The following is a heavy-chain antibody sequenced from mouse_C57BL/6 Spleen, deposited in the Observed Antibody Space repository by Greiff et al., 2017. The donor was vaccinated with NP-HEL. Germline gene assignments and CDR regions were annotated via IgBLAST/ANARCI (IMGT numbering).Heavy chain of an antibody. CDR2: INYDGSST. D-gene: IGHD1-1*02. V-gene: IGHV5-16*01. J-gene: IGHJ2*01. CDR3: ARGLWGDYFDY. Sequence: EVQLVESEGGLVQPGSSMKLSCTASGFTFSDYYMAWVRQVPEKGLEWVANINYDGSSTYYLDSLRSRFIISRDNAKNILYLQMSSLKSEDTATYYCARGLWGDYFDYWGQGTTLTVSS. CDR1: GFTFSDYY.